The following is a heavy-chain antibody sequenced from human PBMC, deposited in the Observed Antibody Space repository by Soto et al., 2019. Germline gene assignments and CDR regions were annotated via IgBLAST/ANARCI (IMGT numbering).Heavy chain of an antibody. J-gene: IGHJ5*02. CDR3: AREEKGFGP. V-gene: IGHV3-66*01. CDR2: LYSGGIT. Sequence: GSLRLSCAASGLTVSSNYMNWVRQAPGKGLEWVSVLYSGGITYYADSVKGRFTISRDNSKNTLYLQMNNLRAEDTAIYYCAREEKGFGPWGQGTLVTVSS. CDR1: GLTVSSNY.